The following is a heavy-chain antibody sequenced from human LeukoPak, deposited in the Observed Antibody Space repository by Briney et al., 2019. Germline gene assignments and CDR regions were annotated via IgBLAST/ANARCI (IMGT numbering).Heavy chain of an antibody. Sequence: SETLSLTCTFSADSFSHYYWSWIRQPPGKGLEWIGHIYSTVSTDYNPSLRSRVVISIDSSTNQFSLKLRSVTAADTAFYYCARLRWQLVGPYFDSWSQGTLVTVSS. CDR3: ARLRWQLVGPYFDS. CDR2: IYSTVST. CDR1: ADSFSHYY. V-gene: IGHV4-59*01. D-gene: IGHD1-26*01. J-gene: IGHJ4*02.